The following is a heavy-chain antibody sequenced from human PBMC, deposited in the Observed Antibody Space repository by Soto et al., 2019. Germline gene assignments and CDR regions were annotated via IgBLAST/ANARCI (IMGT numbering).Heavy chain of an antibody. CDR3: ARAPVRDWFDP. CDR1: IGSISSYY. J-gene: IGHJ5*02. D-gene: IGHD3-16*02. Sequence: SETLSLTCTVSIGSISSYYWSWIRQPAGKGLEWIGRIYAGGSPNYSPSLKSRVTMSIDTSKSQFSLRLSSVTAADTAVYYCARAPVRDWFDPWGQGTLVTV. V-gene: IGHV4-4*07. CDR2: IYAGGSP.